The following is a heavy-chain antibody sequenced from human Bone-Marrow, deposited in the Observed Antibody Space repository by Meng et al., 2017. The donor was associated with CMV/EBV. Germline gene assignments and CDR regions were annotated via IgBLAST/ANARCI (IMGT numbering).Heavy chain of an antibody. CDR2: INHSGST. CDR1: GGSFSGYY. D-gene: IGHD3-16*01. CDR3: ARDVYGRGWFDP. V-gene: IGHV4-34*01. Sequence: QVQLQQWGAGLLKPSETLSLTCAVYGGSFSGYYWSWIRQPPGKGLEWIGEINHSGSTNYNPSLKSRVTISVDTSKNQFSLKLSSVTAADTAVYYCARDVYGRGWFDPWGQGTLVTVSS. J-gene: IGHJ5*02.